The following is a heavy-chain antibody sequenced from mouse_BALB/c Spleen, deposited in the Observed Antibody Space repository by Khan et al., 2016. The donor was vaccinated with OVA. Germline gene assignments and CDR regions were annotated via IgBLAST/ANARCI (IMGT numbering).Heavy chain of an antibody. CDR1: GYSITSGYA. J-gene: IGHJ2*01. CDR3: ARGYYYWYSFDY. CDR2: ISYSGVT. Sequence: EVQLQESGPGLVKPSQSLSLTCTVTGYSITSGYAWNWIRQFPGNKLEWMGYISYSGVTSYTPSLKSRISITRDTSKNQFFLQLNSVTTEDTATYCCARGYYYWYSFDYWGQGTTLTVSA. D-gene: IGHD1-1*01. V-gene: IGHV3-2*02.